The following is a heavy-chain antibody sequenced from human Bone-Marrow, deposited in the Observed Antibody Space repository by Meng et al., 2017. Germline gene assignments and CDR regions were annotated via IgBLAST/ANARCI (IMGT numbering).Heavy chain of an antibody. J-gene: IGHJ4*02. CDR2: INHSGST. CDR3: ARGPTTMAHDFDY. CDR1: GGSFSDYY. D-gene: IGHD4-11*01. Sequence: QVQLRPWGEGMLKSSETLSRTWVVSGGSFSDYYWSWIRQPPGKGLEWIGEINHSGSTNYNPSLESRATISVDTSQNNLSLKLSSVTAADSAVYYCARGPTTMAHDFDYWGQGTLVTVSS. V-gene: IGHV4-34*01.